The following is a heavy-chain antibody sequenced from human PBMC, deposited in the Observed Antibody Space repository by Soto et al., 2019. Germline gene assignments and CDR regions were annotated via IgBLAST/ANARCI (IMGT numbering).Heavy chain of an antibody. J-gene: IGHJ6*02. V-gene: IGHV3-30*04. Sequence: QVQLVESGGGVVQPGRSLRLSCAASGFTFSSYAMHWVRQAPGKGLEWVAVISYDGRKKYYAESVKGRFTISRDNSKNTLYLEMNSLRAEDTAVYYCAREQPVPSGYYYGMDVWGQGTTVTVSS. D-gene: IGHD6-6*01. CDR1: GFTFSSYA. CDR2: ISYDGRKK. CDR3: AREQPVPSGYYYGMDV.